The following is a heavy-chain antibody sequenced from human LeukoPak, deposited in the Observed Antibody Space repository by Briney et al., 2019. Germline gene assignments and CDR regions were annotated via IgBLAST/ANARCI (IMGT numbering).Heavy chain of an antibody. CDR1: GLTFGSYG. CDR2: ITPNADRT. Sequence: PGGSLRLSCAASGLTFGSYGMSWVRQAPGKGLEWVSFITPNADRTSYADSVEGRFTISRDNAKNTLYLQMNSLRAEDTAVYYCARETRAGGPGHFDYWGQGTLVTVSS. D-gene: IGHD2-8*02. CDR3: ARETRAGGPGHFDY. V-gene: IGHV3-23*01. J-gene: IGHJ4*02.